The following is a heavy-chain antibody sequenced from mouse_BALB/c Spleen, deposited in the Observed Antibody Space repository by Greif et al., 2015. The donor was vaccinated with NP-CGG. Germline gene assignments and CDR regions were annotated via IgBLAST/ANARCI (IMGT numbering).Heavy chain of an antibody. Sequence: QVQLKESGPELVKPGASVKISCKASGYTFTDYYIHWVKQKPGQGLEWIGWIYPGSGNTKYNEKFKGKATLTVDTSSSTAYMQFSSLTSEDTAVYFCARRTGTEAMDYWGQGTSVTVSS. J-gene: IGHJ4*01. CDR1: GYTFTDYY. CDR3: ARRTGTEAMDY. D-gene: IGHD4-1*01. V-gene: IGHV1-84*02. CDR2: IYPGSGNT.